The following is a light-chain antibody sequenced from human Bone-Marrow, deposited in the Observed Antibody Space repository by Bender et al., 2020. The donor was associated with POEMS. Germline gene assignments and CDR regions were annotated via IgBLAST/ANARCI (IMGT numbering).Light chain of an antibody. J-gene: IGLJ3*02. Sequence: QSALTQPPSASGSPGQSVIISCTGTSSDVGGYKHVSWYQHHPGKAPKLMIYEVNKRPSGVPDRFYGSKSGNTATLTISGLQAEDEADYFCSSHAGSTTPWVFGGGTKLTVL. CDR1: SSDVGGYKH. CDR2: EVN. V-gene: IGLV2-8*01. CDR3: SSHAGSTTPWV.